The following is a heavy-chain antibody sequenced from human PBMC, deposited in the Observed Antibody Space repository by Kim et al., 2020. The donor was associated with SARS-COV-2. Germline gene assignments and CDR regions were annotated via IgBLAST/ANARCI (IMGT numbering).Heavy chain of an antibody. V-gene: IGHV3-48*03. J-gene: IGHJ6*02. Sequence: VKGRFTISRDNARNSLYLQMNSLRAEDTAVYYCARSLYCSSTTCHYGMDVWGQGTTVTVSS. D-gene: IGHD2-2*01. CDR3: ARSLYCSSTTCHYGMDV.